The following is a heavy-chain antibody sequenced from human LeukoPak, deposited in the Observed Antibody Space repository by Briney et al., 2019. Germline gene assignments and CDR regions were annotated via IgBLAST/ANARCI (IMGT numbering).Heavy chain of an antibody. J-gene: IGHJ3*02. CDR3: ARQRGGQYEDGFDM. D-gene: IGHD2-8*01. Sequence: GASVKVSCKVSGYTLTELSMHWVRQAPGKGPEWMGGFDPEDGETIYAQKFQGRVTMTEDTSTDTAYMELSSLRSEDTAVYYCARQRGGQYEDGFDMWGQGTMVTVSS. CDR1: GYTLTELS. V-gene: IGHV1-24*01. CDR2: FDPEDGET.